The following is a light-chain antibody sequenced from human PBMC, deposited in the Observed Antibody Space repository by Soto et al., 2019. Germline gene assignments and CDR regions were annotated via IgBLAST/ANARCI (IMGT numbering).Light chain of an antibody. J-gene: IGKJ5*01. CDR3: QQYDSFPIT. V-gene: IGKV1D-16*01. Sequence: DIQMTQTPSSLSAYVGDRVTITCRASQGINNWLAWYQQKPGKAPKSLIFAASSLQSGVPSRFSGSGSGTEFTLTISSLQPEDFATYLCQQYDSFPITFGQGSRLAI. CDR1: QGINNW. CDR2: AAS.